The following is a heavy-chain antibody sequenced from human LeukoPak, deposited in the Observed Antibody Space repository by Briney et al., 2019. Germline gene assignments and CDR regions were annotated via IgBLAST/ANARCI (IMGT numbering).Heavy chain of an antibody. J-gene: IGHJ4*02. CDR1: GYTFTSYD. D-gene: IGHD6-19*01. CDR3: ARGPIAVAGTEAVDY. CDR2: MNPNSGNT. Sequence: ASVMVSCKASGYTFTSYDINWVRQASGQGLEWMGWMNPNSGNTGYAQKFQGRVTMTRNTSVSTAYMELSSLRSEDTAVYYCARGPIAVAGTEAVDYWGQGTLVTVST. V-gene: IGHV1-8*01.